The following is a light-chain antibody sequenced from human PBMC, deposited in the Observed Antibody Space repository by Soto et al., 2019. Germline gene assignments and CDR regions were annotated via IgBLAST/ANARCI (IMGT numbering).Light chain of an antibody. CDR1: SSNIGSNY. V-gene: IGLV1-51*01. CDR2: DNN. Sequence: QAVVTQPPSVSAAPGQKVTISCSGSSSNIGSNYVSWYQQLPGTAPKLLIYDNNKRPSGIPDRFSGSKSGTSATLGITGLQTGDEADYYCGTWDSSLSRGVFGTGTKVTVL. CDR3: GTWDSSLSRGV. J-gene: IGLJ1*01.